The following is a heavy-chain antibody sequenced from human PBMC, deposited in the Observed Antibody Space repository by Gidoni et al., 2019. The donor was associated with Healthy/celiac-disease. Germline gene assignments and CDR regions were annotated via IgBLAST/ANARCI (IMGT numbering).Heavy chain of an antibody. CDR2: IWYDGSNN. D-gene: IGHD3-10*01. CDR3: ARAPEGYITYYMDV. Sequence: QVQLVESGGGVVQPGRSRRLSCAASGFTFSSYGMHWVRQAPGKGLEWVAVIWYDGSNNYYADSVKGRFTISRDNSKNTLYLQMNSLRAEDTAVYYCARAPEGYITYYMDVWGKGTTVTVSS. J-gene: IGHJ6*03. CDR1: GFTFSSYG. V-gene: IGHV3-33*01.